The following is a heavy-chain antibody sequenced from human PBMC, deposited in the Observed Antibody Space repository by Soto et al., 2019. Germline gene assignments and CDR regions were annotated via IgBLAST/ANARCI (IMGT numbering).Heavy chain of an antibody. CDR2: ISAYNGNT. CDR3: ARVPGGVRGVIIGDIDY. J-gene: IGHJ4*02. Sequence: QVQLVQSGAEVKKPGASVKVSCKASGYTFTSYGISWVRQAPGQGLEWMGWISAYNGNTNYEQKLKGRATMTTDTSTSTAYMELRSLRSDDTAVYYCARVPGGVRGVIIGDIDYWGQGTLVTVSS. CDR1: GYTFTSYG. V-gene: IGHV1-18*01. D-gene: IGHD3-10*01.